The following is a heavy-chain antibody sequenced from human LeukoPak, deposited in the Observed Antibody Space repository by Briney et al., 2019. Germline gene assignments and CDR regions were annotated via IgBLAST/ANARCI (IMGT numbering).Heavy chain of an antibody. V-gene: IGHV3-15*01. CDR1: GFAFSYAW. D-gene: IGHD3-22*01. Sequence: GGSLRLSCAASGFAFSYAWMSWVRQAPGKGLEWVGRIKSKTDGGTTDDAAPVKGRFTLSRDDSKNTLYLQMNSLKTEDTAVYYCARQTYYYDSSGRNGGAFDIWGQGTMVTVSS. CDR3: ARQTYYYDSSGRNGGAFDI. CDR2: IKSKTDGGTT. J-gene: IGHJ3*02.